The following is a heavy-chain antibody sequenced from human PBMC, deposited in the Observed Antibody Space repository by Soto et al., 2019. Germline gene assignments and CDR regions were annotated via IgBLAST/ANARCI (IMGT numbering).Heavy chain of an antibody. CDR1: GGSISSSSYY. D-gene: IGHD3-10*01. Sequence: SETLSLTCTVSGGSISSSSYYWGWIRQPPGKGLEWIGSIYYSGSTYYNPSLKSRVTISVDTSKNQFSLKLSSVTAADTAVYYCARHPVVRALFDYWGQGTLVTVSS. CDR2: IYYSGST. CDR3: ARHPVVRALFDY. V-gene: IGHV4-39*01. J-gene: IGHJ4*02.